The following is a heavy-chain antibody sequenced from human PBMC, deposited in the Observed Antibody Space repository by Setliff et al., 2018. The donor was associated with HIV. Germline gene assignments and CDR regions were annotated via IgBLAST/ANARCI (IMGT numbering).Heavy chain of an antibody. D-gene: IGHD1-1*01. J-gene: IGHJ4*02. CDR2: TNHSGST. CDR1: GGSFSGYY. Sequence: SETLSLTCAVYGGSFSGYYWSWIRQPPGKGLEWIGETNHSGSTNYNPSLKSRVTISVDTSKNHFSLKLRSVTAADTAVYYCAQLGMVDDFDYWGQGTLVTVSS. CDR3: AQLGMVDDFDY. V-gene: IGHV4-34*01.